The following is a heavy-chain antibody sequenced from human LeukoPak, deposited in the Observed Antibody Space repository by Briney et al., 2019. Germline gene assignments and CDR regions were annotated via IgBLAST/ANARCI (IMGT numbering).Heavy chain of an antibody. CDR2: INHSGST. V-gene: IGHV4-34*01. CDR3: ASEDSKD. J-gene: IGHJ4*02. CDR1: GGSFSGYY. Sequence: PSGTLSLTCAVYGGSFSGYYWSWIRHPPGKGLEWIGEINHSGSTNYNPSLKSRVTISVDTSKIQFSLKLSSVTAADTAVYYCASEDSKDWGQGTLVTVSS. D-gene: IGHD3/OR15-3a*01.